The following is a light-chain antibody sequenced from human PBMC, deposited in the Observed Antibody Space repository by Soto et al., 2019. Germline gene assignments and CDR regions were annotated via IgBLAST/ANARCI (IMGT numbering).Light chain of an antibody. Sequence: DIVLTQSPATLSLSPGERATLSCRASQNVRGYLAWYQQKPGQAPRLLIYDASNRATGTSARFSGSGSGTDFTLTISSLESEDFAIYYCQQYHNLWTFGQGTEVEIK. J-gene: IGKJ1*01. V-gene: IGKV3-11*01. CDR3: QQYHNLWT. CDR2: DAS. CDR1: QNVRGY.